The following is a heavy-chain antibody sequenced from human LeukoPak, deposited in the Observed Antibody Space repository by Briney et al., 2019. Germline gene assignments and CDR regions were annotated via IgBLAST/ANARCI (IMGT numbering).Heavy chain of an antibody. CDR1: GYTFTSYD. Sequence: GASVTVSCKASGYTFTSYDINWVRQATGQGLEWMGWMNPNSGGTNYAQEFEGRVTMTRDTSISTAYMELSGLRSDDTAIYYCATLGDISGYYLRDYWGQGTLVTVSS. V-gene: IGHV1-2*02. J-gene: IGHJ4*02. CDR3: ATLGDISGYYLRDY. CDR2: MNPNSGGT. D-gene: IGHD3-22*01.